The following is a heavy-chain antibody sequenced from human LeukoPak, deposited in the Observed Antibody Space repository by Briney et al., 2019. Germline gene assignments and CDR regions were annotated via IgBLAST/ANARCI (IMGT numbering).Heavy chain of an antibody. Sequence: PGGSLRLSCAASGFTFSSYSMNWVRQAPGKGLEWLSYISYSSGTIWYADSVKGRFTISRDNAKNSLSLQMNSLRAEDTAVYYCAREALNMYYGMDVWGQGTTVTVSS. J-gene: IGHJ6*02. CDR1: GFTFSSYS. V-gene: IGHV3-48*04. D-gene: IGHD1/OR15-1a*01. CDR2: ISYSSGTI. CDR3: AREALNMYYGMDV.